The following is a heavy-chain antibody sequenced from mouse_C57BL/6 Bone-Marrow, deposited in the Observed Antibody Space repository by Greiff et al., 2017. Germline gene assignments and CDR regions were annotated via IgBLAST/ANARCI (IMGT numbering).Heavy chain of an antibody. CDR2: IYPRSGNT. CDR3: ARGIYYDYDAGCAY. D-gene: IGHD2-4*01. V-gene: IGHV1-81*01. CDR1: GYTFTSYG. Sequence: VQLQQSGAELARPGASVKLSCKASGYTFTSYGISWVKQRTGQGLEWIGEIYPRSGNTYYNEKFKGKATLTADKSSSTAYMELRSLTSEDSAVYFCARGIYYDYDAGCAYWGQGTLVTVSA. J-gene: IGHJ3*01.